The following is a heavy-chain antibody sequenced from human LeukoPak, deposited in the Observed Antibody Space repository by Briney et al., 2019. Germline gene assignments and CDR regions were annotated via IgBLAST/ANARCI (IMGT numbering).Heavy chain of an antibody. CDR3: VKDHLDWGSSFDY. CDR2: VSGGGDSV. CDR1: GFTFSSYW. Sequence: PGGSLRLSCAASGFTFSSYWMSWVRQAPGKGLEWVAAVSGGGDSVHYADSVKGRFTISRDDSKNTLFLQMISLRAEDTAIYYCVKDHLDWGSSFDYWGQGALVTVSS. J-gene: IGHJ4*02. V-gene: IGHV3-23*01. D-gene: IGHD3-9*01.